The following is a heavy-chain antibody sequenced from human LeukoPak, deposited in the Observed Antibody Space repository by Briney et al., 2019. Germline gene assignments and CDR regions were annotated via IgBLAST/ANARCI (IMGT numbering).Heavy chain of an antibody. Sequence: PSETLSLTCAVYGGSFSGYYWSWIRQPPGKGLEWIGEINHSGSTNYNPSLKSRVTISVDTPKNQFSLKLSSVTAADTAVYYCARGFIRVVSNWGQGTLVTVSS. V-gene: IGHV4-34*01. CDR2: INHSGST. J-gene: IGHJ4*02. CDR3: ARGFIRVVSN. CDR1: GGSFSGYY.